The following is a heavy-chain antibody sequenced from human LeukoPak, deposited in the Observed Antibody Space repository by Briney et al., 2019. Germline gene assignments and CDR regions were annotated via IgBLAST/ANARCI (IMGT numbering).Heavy chain of an antibody. Sequence: ASVKVSCKASGYTFTSYDINWVRQATGQGLEWMGWMNPNSGNTGYAQKFQGRVTMTRNTSISTAYMELSSLRSEDTAVCYCARGLGIAAAVDYWGQGTLVTVSS. CDR3: ARGLGIAAAVDY. J-gene: IGHJ4*02. D-gene: IGHD6-13*01. V-gene: IGHV1-8*01. CDR1: GYTFTSYD. CDR2: MNPNSGNT.